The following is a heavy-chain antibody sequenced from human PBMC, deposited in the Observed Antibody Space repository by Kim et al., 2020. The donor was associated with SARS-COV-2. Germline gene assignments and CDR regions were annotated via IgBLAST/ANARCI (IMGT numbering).Heavy chain of an antibody. CDR3: ASGLWFGEKQRDAFDI. CDR1: GYSFTSYW. CDR2: IYPGDSDT. D-gene: IGHD3-10*01. Sequence: GESLKISCKGSGYSFTSYWIGWVRQMPGKGLEWMGIIYPGDSDTRYSPSFQGQVTISADKSISTAYLQWSSLKASDTAMYYCASGLWFGEKQRDAFDIWGQGTMVTVSS. V-gene: IGHV5-51*01. J-gene: IGHJ3*02.